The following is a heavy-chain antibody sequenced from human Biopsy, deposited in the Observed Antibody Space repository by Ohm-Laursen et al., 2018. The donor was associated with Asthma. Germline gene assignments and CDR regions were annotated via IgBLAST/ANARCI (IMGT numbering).Heavy chain of an antibody. CDR3: ARTFHFWSPYHAEHYQL. D-gene: IGHD3-3*02. Sequence: SLRLSCSASGFTFGDYWMSWVRQVPGKGLEWVANIKHDGSEKNHVDSLKGRFTISRDSAKNSLYLQMNSLRAEDTAVYYRARTFHFWSPYHAEHYQLWGQGTLVTVSS. CDR1: GFTFGDYW. CDR2: IKHDGSEK. V-gene: IGHV3-7*01. J-gene: IGHJ1*01.